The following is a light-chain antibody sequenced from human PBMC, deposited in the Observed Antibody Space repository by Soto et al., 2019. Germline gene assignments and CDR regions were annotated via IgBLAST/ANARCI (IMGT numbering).Light chain of an antibody. CDR1: QGIDTS. CDR3: PVFQGYPVK. V-gene: IGKV1-9*01. CDR2: AAS. J-gene: IGKJ5*01. Sequence: ILLTQSPSSLSASVGDRVTITCRASQGIDTSLAWYQQKPGKATKLLIYAASNFHSVFPLRFSGSGSGALFTLAISSLQSEDLADCHVPVFQGYPVKFGQGKRLAI.